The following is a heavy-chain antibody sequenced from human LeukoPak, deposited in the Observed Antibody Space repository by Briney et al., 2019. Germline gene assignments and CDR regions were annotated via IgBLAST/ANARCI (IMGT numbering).Heavy chain of an antibody. J-gene: IGHJ3*02. D-gene: IGHD2-8*02. CDR2: IYSGGST. CDR1: GFTVSSNY. Sequence: GGSLRLSCAASGFTVSSNYMSWVRQAPEKGLEWVSVIYSGGSTYYADSVKGRFTISRDNSKNTLYLQMNSLRAEDTAVYYCAKAGTGHDAFDIWGQGTMVTVSS. V-gene: IGHV3-53*01. CDR3: AKAGTGHDAFDI.